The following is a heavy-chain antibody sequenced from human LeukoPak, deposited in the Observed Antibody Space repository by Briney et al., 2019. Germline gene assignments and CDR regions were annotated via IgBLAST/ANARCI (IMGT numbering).Heavy chain of an antibody. V-gene: IGHV3-30*03. D-gene: IGHD3-10*01. Sequence: GRSLRLSCAASGFTFSNYGMHWVRQAPGKGLEWVVVISYDGSNKYYADSVKGRFTISRDNSKNTLYLQMNSLRAEDTAVYYCAIGYYYGSGSYYKEAFDIWGQGTMVTVSS. CDR2: ISYDGSNK. CDR1: GFTFSNYG. J-gene: IGHJ3*02. CDR3: AIGYYYGSGSYYKEAFDI.